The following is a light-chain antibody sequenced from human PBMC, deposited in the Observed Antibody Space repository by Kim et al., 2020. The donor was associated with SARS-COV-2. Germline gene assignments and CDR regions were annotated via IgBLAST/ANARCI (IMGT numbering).Light chain of an antibody. V-gene: IGKV3-20*01. CDR2: GAS. CDR1: QSVTNSF. Sequence: PGERATLSCRASQSVTNSFLAWYQQKPGQAPRLLIYGASSRATGIPDRFSGSGSGTDFSLTISRLEPEDFAAYYCQQYGSSPQTFGQGTKLEI. J-gene: IGKJ2*01. CDR3: QQYGSSPQT.